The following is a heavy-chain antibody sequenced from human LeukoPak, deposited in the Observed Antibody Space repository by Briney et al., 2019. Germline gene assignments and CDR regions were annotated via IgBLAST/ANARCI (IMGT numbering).Heavy chain of an antibody. CDR3: ARSSSCGGCFDS. D-gene: IGHD2-15*01. CDR2: IYSSGST. J-gene: IGHJ4*02. Sequence: SETLSLTCTVSGGSIRSSTYYWGWIRQPQGKGLEWIGSIYSSGSTYYNPSLKSPVTVSVDTSKNQFSLNLSSVTAADAAVYYCARSSSCGGCFDSWGQGTLVTVSS. V-gene: IGHV4-39*01. CDR1: GGSIRSSTYY.